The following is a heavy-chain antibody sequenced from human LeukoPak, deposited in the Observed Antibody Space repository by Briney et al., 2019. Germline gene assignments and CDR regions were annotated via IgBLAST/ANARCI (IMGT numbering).Heavy chain of an antibody. D-gene: IGHD6-6*01. CDR2: IWYDGSNK. CDR3: ARDTLYSSSYYYGMDV. Sequence: PGGSLRLSCAASGFTFSSYGMHWVRQAPGKGLEWVAVIWYDGSNKYYADSVKGRFTISRDNSKNTLYLQTNSLRAEDTAVYYCARDTLYSSSYYYGMDVWGQGTTVTVSS. V-gene: IGHV3-33*01. J-gene: IGHJ6*02. CDR1: GFTFSSYG.